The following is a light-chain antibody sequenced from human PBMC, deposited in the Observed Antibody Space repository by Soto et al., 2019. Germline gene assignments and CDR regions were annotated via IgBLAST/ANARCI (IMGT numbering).Light chain of an antibody. CDR2: DAS. CDR1: QSISSW. V-gene: IGKV1-5*01. CDR3: QQYNSYSPLT. Sequence: DIQMTQSPSTLSASVGDRVTITCRASQSISSWLAWYQQKPGKAPKLLIYDASSLESGVPSRFSGSGSGTEFTLTISSLQPDDFATFYCQQYNSYSPLTFGGGPKVDTK. J-gene: IGKJ4*01.